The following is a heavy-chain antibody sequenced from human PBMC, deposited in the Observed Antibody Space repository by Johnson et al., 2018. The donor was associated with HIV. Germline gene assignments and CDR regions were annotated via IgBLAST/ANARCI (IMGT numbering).Heavy chain of an antibody. J-gene: IGHJ3*02. V-gene: IGHV3-30-3*01. CDR2: ISYDGSTK. CDR3: AKDRRYYGSDERAGAFDI. D-gene: IGHD3-10*01. CDR1: GFTFSTYA. Sequence: QVQLVESGGGVVQPGRSLRLSCAASGFTFSTYAIHWVRQAPGKGLEWVAIISYDGSTKYYADSVKGRFTISRDNSKNSLYLQMNTLRAEDTAVYYCAKDRRYYGSDERAGAFDIWGQGTMVTVSS.